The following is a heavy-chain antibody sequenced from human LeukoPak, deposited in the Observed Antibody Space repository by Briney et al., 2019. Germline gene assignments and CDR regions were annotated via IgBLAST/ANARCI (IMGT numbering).Heavy chain of an antibody. CDR1: GFSFSDSV. J-gene: IGHJ4*02. Sequence: GGSLRLSCVASGFSFSDSVMSWVRQAPGKGLEWVSAISGDAGVTYYAASVKGRFTISRDNSKNAVYLQMNSLRAEDTAVYYCARDFNMAIYYFDYWGQGTLVTVSS. CDR3: ARDFNMAIYYFDY. CDR2: ISGDAGVT. V-gene: IGHV3-23*01. D-gene: IGHD2/OR15-2a*01.